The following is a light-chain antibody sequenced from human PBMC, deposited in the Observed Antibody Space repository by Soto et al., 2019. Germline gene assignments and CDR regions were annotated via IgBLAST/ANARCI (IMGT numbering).Light chain of an antibody. CDR1: SSDVGGYDF. CDR2: AVI. Sequence: QSALTQPASVSGSPGQSITISCTGTSSDVGGYDFVSWYQHHPGKAPKLMIYAVIYRPSGVSNRFSGSKSGNTASLTISGLLAEDEADYYCSSYTSSGGWVFGGGTKLTV. CDR3: SSYTSSGGWV. V-gene: IGLV2-14*01. J-gene: IGLJ3*02.